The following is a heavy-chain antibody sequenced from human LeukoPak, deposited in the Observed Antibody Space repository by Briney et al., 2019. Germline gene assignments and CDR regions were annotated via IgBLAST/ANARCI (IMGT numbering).Heavy chain of an antibody. D-gene: IGHD2-8*01. CDR1: GVTFSSYS. V-gene: IGHV3-21*01. CDR3: ARGPRYCTNGVCYYYYYYGMDV. CDR2: ISSSSSYI. J-gene: IGHJ6*02. Sequence: GGSLRLSCAASGVTFSSYSMNWVRQAPGKGLEWVSSISSSSSYIYYADSVKGRFTISRDNSKNTLYLQMNSLRAEDTAVYYCARGPRYCTNGVCYYYYYYGMDVWGQGTTVTVSS.